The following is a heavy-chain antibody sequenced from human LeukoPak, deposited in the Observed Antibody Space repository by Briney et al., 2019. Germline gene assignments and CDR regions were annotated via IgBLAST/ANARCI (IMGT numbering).Heavy chain of an antibody. CDR3: ARFRDDFWSGYYDY. CDR2: ISAYNGNT. J-gene: IGHJ4*02. V-gene: IGHV1-18*01. Sequence: GASVKVSCKASGYTFTSYGISWVRQAPGQGLEWMGWISAYNGNTNYAQKLQGRVTMTTDTSTSTAYMELRSLRSDDTAVYYCARFRDDFWSGYYDYWGQGTLVTVSS. CDR1: GYTFTSYG. D-gene: IGHD3-3*01.